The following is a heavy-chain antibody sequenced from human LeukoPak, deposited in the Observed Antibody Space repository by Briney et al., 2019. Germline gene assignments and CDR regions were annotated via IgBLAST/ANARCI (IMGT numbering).Heavy chain of an antibody. J-gene: IGHJ4*02. D-gene: IGHD6-19*01. Sequence: PSETLSLTCTVSGYSIGSGYYWGWIRQPPGKGLEWNGSIYHSGSTYYNPSLKSRVTISVDTSKNQFSLKLSSVTAADTAVYYCARTSSSGLVGGYYFDYWGQGTLVTVSS. CDR3: ARTSSSGLVGGYYFDY. CDR2: IYHSGST. V-gene: IGHV4-38-2*02. CDR1: GYSIGSGYY.